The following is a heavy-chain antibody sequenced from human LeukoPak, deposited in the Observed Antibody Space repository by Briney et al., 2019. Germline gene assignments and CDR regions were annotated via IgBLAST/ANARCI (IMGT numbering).Heavy chain of an antibody. V-gene: IGHV4-38-2*01. J-gene: IGHJ4*02. CDR2: IHHSGST. Sequence: PSETLPLTCAVSGYSISSGYYWGWIRQPPGKGLEWIGSIHHSGSTYYNPSLKSRVTISVDTSKNQFSLKLSSVTAADTAVYYCASVLGATTKLDYWGQGTLVTVSS. CDR3: ASVLGATTKLDY. CDR1: GYSISSGYY. D-gene: IGHD1-26*01.